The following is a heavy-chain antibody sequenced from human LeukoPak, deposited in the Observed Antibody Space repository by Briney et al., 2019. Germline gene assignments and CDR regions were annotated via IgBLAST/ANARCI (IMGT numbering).Heavy chain of an antibody. D-gene: IGHD3-10*01. Sequence: SSETLSLTCAVSGGSISSSNWWSWVRPPPGKGLEWIGEIYHSGSTNYNPSLKSRVTISVDKSKNQFSLKLSSVTAADTAVYYCASYGSGSYYKENSFDYWGQGTLVTVSS. V-gene: IGHV4-4*02. CDR2: IYHSGST. J-gene: IGHJ4*02. CDR1: GGSISSSNW. CDR3: ASYGSGSYYKENSFDY.